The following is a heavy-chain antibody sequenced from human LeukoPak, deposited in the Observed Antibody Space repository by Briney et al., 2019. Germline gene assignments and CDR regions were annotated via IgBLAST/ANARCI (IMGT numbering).Heavy chain of an antibody. J-gene: IGHJ4*02. CDR2: INPNSGGT. Sequence: ASVKVSCKASGYTFTGYYMHWVRQAPGQGLEWMGRINPNSGGTNYAQKFQGRVTMTRDTSISTAYMELSRLRSDDTAVYYCATTRRVVVREFDCWGQGTLVTVSS. CDR3: ATTRRVVVREFDC. D-gene: IGHD3-22*01. V-gene: IGHV1-2*06. CDR1: GYTFTGYY.